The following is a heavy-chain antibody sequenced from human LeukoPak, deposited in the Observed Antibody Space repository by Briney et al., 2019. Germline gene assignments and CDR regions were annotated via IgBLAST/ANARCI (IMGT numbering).Heavy chain of an antibody. J-gene: IGHJ4*02. D-gene: IGHD3-3*01. CDR1: GGSIRSYY. V-gene: IGHV4-59*01. Sequence: RASETLSLTCTVSGGSIRSYYWSWIRQPPGKGLEWIGYIYFSGSTSYNPSLKSRVTISVDRSKNQFSLKLSSVAAADTAVYYCARSYDTNFDYWGQGTLVTVSS. CDR2: IYFSGST. CDR3: ARSYDTNFDY.